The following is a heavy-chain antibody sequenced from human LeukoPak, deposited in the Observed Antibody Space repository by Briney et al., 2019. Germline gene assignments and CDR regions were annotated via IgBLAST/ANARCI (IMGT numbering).Heavy chain of an antibody. Sequence: PSETLSLTCTVSGGSIGSYYWSWIRQPAGKGLEWIGRIYTSGSTSYNPSLKSRVTISLDTSKNQFSLKLSSVTAADTAVYYCANQLSIAAAANWGQGTLVTVSS. D-gene: IGHD6-13*01. J-gene: IGHJ4*02. CDR1: GGSIGSYY. CDR2: IYTSGST. CDR3: ANQLSIAAAAN. V-gene: IGHV4-4*07.